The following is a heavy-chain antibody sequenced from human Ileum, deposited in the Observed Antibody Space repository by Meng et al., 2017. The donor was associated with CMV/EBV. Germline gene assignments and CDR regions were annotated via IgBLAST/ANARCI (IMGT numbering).Heavy chain of an antibody. D-gene: IGHD3-10*01. CDR3: AERGGGH. CDR1: GVSISTHH. Sequence: QVQQQQSGPGLVNPSDTLSLSCTDAGVSISTHHWSWIRQSPGKGLGCSGSIHSAARADYSTSIRSRVTISIDTSDSQLSLMLSSVNAADTAMYYCAERGGGHWGQGILVTVSS. J-gene: IGHJ4*02. V-gene: IGHV4-59*11. CDR2: IHSAARA.